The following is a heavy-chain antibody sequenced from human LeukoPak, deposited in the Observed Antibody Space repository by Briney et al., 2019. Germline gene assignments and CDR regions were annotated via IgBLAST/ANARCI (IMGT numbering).Heavy chain of an antibody. CDR2: ISWNSGSI. CDR3: AKDRQSSGNYRWFDP. CDR1: GFTFDDYA. J-gene: IGHJ5*02. D-gene: IGHD3-10*01. V-gene: IGHV3-9*01. Sequence: GGSLRLSCAASGFTFDDYAMHWVRQAPGKGLEWVSGISWNSGSIGYADSVKGRFTISRDNAKNSLYLQTNSLTTEDTALYYCAKDRQSSGNYRWFDPWGQGTLVTVSS.